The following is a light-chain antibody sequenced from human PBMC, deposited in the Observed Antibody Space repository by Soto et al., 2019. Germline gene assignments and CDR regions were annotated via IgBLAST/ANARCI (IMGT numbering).Light chain of an antibody. J-gene: IGKJ2*01. Sequence: DIQMTQSPSSLSASVGDRVTVTCRASQSISSFLNWYQQKPGKAPKLLIYGASSLQSGVPSRFSGGGSGTDFTLTISSLQNEDFASYYCQQSFTTPYTFGQGTKLEI. CDR2: GAS. CDR3: QQSFTTPYT. V-gene: IGKV1-39*01. CDR1: QSISSF.